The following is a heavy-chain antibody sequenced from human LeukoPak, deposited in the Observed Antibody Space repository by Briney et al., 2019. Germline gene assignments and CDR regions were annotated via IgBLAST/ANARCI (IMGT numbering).Heavy chain of an antibody. J-gene: IGHJ5*02. CDR1: VGSISSGGYY. CDR2: IYTSGGT. Sequence: SETLSLTCTVSVGSISSGGYYCSWIRQPAGKGLEWIGRIYTSGGTNYNTSLKSRVTISVETSKNQFSLKLSSVTAADTAVYYCARGISAAAKNWFDPWGQGTLVTVSS. CDR3: ARGISAAAKNWFDP. V-gene: IGHV4-61*02. D-gene: IGHD6-13*01.